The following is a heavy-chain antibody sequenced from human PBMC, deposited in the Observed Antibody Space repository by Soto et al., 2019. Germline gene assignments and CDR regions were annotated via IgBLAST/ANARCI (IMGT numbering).Heavy chain of an antibody. J-gene: IGHJ4*02. CDR3: AREGYSGYDSYFVY. D-gene: IGHD5-12*01. CDR1: GYTFTSYY. CDR2: INPSGGST. Sequence: KGYWKAVGYTFTSYYMHWVRQTLGQGLEWMGIINPSGGSTSYAQKFQGRVTMTRDTSTSTVYMELSSLRSEDTAVYYCAREGYSGYDSYFVYWGEGTLVTVS. V-gene: IGHV1-46*03.